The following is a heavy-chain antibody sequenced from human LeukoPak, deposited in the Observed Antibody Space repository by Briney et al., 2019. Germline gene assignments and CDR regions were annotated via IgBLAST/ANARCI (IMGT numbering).Heavy chain of an antibody. Sequence: SETLSLTCTVSGGSISSGSYYWSWIRQPAGKGLEWIGRIYTSGSTNYNPSLKSRVAISVDTSKNQFSLKLSSVTAADTAVYYCASHHCSSTSCYIDYWGQGTLVTVSS. CDR1: GGSISSGSYY. D-gene: IGHD2-2*01. J-gene: IGHJ4*02. CDR2: IYTSGST. CDR3: ASHHCSSTSCYIDY. V-gene: IGHV4-61*02.